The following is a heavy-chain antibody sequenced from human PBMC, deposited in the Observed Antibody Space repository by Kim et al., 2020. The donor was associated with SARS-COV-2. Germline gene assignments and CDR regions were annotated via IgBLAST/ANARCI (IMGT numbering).Heavy chain of an antibody. J-gene: IGHJ1*01. CDR3: ARTLSVAGTNCD. D-gene: IGHD1-7*01. CDR2: IYSGGST. Sequence: GGSLRLSCAASGFTVSSNYMSWVRQAPGKGLEWVSIIYSGGSTYYADSVKGRFTISRDNSKNTLYLQMTSLRAEDTAVYYCARTLSVAGTNCDWGQGTLGTASS. V-gene: IGHV3-66*01. CDR1: GFTVSSNY.